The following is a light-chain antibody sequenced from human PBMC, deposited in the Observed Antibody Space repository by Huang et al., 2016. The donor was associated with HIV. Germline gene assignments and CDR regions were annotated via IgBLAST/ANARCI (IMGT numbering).Light chain of an antibody. CDR2: GAS. CDR1: DNIDTY. Sequence: DIEMTQSPSSLSASVGYRVTISCRAGDNIDTYLHWYQQKPGEAPKLLISGASNLQPGVPSRFGGSGSGTYFTLTSNSLQPEDFATYFCQQTFAAPPEDTLGQGTRLEIK. V-gene: IGKV1-39*01. CDR3: QQTFAAPPEDT. J-gene: IGKJ2*01.